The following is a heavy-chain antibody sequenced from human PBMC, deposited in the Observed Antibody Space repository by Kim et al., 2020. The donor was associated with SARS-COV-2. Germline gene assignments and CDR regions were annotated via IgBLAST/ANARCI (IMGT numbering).Heavy chain of an antibody. CDR3: ARSIVGPSTDY. D-gene: IGHD1-26*01. J-gene: IGHJ4*02. CDR1: GFTFSSYW. Sequence: GGSLRLSCAASGFTFSSYWMHWVRQAPGKGLVWVSRMNSDGSGTVYADSVKGRFTISRDNAKNTLYLQMNRLRAEDTAVYYCARSIVGPSTDYWGQGTLVTVSS. V-gene: IGHV3-74*01. CDR2: MNSDGSGT.